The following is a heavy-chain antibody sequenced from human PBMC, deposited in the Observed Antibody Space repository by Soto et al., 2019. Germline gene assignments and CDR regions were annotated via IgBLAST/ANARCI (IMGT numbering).Heavy chain of an antibody. CDR1: GGSISSYY. Sequence: SETLSLTCTVSGGSISSYYWSWIRQPPGKGLEWIGYIYYSGSTNYNPSLKSRVTISVDTSKNQFSLKLSSVTAADTAVYYCARAWYSSSFDFDYWGQGTLVTVSS. CDR3: ARAWYSSSFDFDY. CDR2: IYYSGST. J-gene: IGHJ4*02. D-gene: IGHD6-6*01. V-gene: IGHV4-59*01.